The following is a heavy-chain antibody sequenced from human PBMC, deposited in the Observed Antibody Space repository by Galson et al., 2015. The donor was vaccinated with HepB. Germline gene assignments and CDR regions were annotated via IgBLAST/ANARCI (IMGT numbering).Heavy chain of an antibody. Sequence: SLRLSCATSGFSFSSFWMNWVRQVPGKGLLWVSRISRGGNTRNYADSVEGRFTISRGNANNALYLEMNSLRAEDTAVYYCARGASYYDWTGYPDEKYCGMDVWGQGTTVIVSS. J-gene: IGHJ6*02. V-gene: IGHV3-74*01. CDR3: ARGASYYDWTGYPDEKYCGMDV. CDR2: ISRGGNTR. D-gene: IGHD3/OR15-3a*01. CDR1: GFSFSSFW.